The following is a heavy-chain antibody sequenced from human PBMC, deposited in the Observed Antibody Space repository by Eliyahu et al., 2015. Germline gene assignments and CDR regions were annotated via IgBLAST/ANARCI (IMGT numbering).Heavy chain of an antibody. V-gene: IGHV1-2*02. CDR2: INPNSGGT. J-gene: IGHJ6*02. CDR3: ARGVDGEQWPGLYGMDV. D-gene: IGHD6-19*01. CDR1: GYTFTGXY. Sequence: QVQLVQSGAEVKKPGASVKVSCKASGYTFTGXYMHWVRQAPGQGLEWMGWINPNSGGTNYAQKFQGRVTMTRDTSISTAYMELSRLRSDDTAVYYCARGVDGEQWPGLYGMDVWGQGTTVTVSS.